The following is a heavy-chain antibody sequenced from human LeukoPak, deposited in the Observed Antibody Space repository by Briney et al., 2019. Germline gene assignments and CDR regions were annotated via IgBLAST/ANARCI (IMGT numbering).Heavy chain of an antibody. CDR3: ARGRKAVAGRGFDY. V-gene: IGHV1-8*01. Sequence: GASVKVSCKASGYTFTSYDINWVRQATGQGLEWMGWMNPNSGNTGYAQKFQGRVTMTRNTSISTAHMELSSLRSEDTAVYYCARGRKAVAGRGFDYWGQGTLVTVSS. J-gene: IGHJ4*02. CDR2: MNPNSGNT. D-gene: IGHD6-19*01. CDR1: GYTFTSYD.